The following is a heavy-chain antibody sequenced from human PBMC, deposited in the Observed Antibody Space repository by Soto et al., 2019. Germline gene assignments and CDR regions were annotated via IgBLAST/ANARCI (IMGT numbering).Heavy chain of an antibody. CDR1: GFTFSDYY. D-gene: IGHD2-8*01. CDR3: ARERTCTNGVCSHGKGADWFDP. J-gene: IGHJ5*02. CDR2: ISSSGSTI. V-gene: IGHV3-11*01. Sequence: QVQLVESGGGLVKPGGSLRLSCAASGFTFSDYYMSWIRQAPGKGLEWVSYISSSGSTIYYADSVKGRFTISRDNAKNSLYLQMNSLRAEDTAVYYCARERTCTNGVCSHGKGADWFDPWGQGTLVTVSS.